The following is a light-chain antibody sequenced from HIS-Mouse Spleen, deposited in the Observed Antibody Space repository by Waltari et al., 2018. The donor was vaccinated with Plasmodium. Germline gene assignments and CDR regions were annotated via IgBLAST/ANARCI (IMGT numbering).Light chain of an antibody. CDR2: EGS. Sequence: QSALTQPASVSGSPGQSITIPCTGTSSDAGSYNLVPWYQQHPGKAPKLRIYEGSKRPSGVSNRFSGSKSGNTASLTISGLQAEDEADYYCCSYAGSSTFVFGGGTKLTVL. CDR1: SSDAGSYNL. V-gene: IGLV2-23*03. J-gene: IGLJ3*02. CDR3: CSYAGSSTFV.